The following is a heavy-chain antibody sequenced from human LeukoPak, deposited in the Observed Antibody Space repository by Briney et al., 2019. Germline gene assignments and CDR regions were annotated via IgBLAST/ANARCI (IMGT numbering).Heavy chain of an antibody. CDR2: IYTSGST. V-gene: IGHV4-4*07. D-gene: IGHD2-8*01. CDR1: GGSISGDY. J-gene: IGHJ6*03. CDR3: ARGGSTLHSAGGHDIALYYYYYMDV. Sequence: PSETLSLTCTVSGGSISGDYWSWIRQPAGTGLEWIGRIYTSGSTIFNPALKSRVTMSVDKSKNQFSLKVSSVTAADTAVYYCARGGSTLHSAGGHDIALYYYYYMDVWGNGTTVTISS.